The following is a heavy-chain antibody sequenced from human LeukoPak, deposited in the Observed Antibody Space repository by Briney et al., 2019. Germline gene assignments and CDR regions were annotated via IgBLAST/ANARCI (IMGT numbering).Heavy chain of an antibody. V-gene: IGHV3-21*01. CDR3: ARVSQVLAAADY. D-gene: IGHD6-13*01. Sequence: GGSLRLSCAASGFTVSSNYMSWVRQAPGKGLEWVSSISSSSSYIYYADSVKGRFTISRDNAKNSLYLQMNSLRAEDTAVYYCARVSQVLAAADYWGQETLVTVSS. CDR1: GFTVSSNY. J-gene: IGHJ4*02. CDR2: ISSSSSYI.